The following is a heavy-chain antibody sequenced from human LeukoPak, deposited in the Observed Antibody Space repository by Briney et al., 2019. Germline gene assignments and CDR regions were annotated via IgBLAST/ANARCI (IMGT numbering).Heavy chain of an antibody. Sequence: ETLSLTCAVYGGSFSGYYWSWIRQPPGKGLEWIGEINHSGSTNYNPSLKSRVTISVDTSKNQFSLKLSSVTAADTAVYYCARESYSSSWGYNRFDPWGQGTLVTVSS. J-gene: IGHJ5*02. CDR3: ARESYSSSWGYNRFDP. CDR1: GGSFSGYY. D-gene: IGHD6-13*01. V-gene: IGHV4-34*01. CDR2: INHSGST.